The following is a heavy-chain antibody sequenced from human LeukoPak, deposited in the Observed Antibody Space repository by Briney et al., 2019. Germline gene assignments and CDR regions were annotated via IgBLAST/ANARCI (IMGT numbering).Heavy chain of an antibody. J-gene: IGHJ4*02. CDR1: GGSISSHY. CDR3: AKVGSYDSSGYYFSD. V-gene: IGHV4-59*11. CDR2: IYHSGGN. D-gene: IGHD3-22*01. Sequence: SGTLSLTCSVPGGSISSHYWSWIRQPSGKALEWIGYIYHSGGNRYNPSLKSRVTISLDTSKNQLSLQLSSVTAADTAVYYCAKVGSYDSSGYYFSDWGQGTLVTVSS.